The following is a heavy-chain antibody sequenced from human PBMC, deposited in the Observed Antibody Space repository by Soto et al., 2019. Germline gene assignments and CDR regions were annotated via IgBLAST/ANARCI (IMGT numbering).Heavy chain of an antibody. D-gene: IGHD3-22*01. CDR3: ARHHWDSSAQGYFDY. V-gene: IGHV4-39*01. J-gene: IGHJ4*02. CDR1: GGSISSSSYY. Sequence: SETLSLTCTVSGGSISSSSYYWGWIRQPPGKGLEWIGSTYYSGSTYYNPSLKSRVTISVDTSKNQFSLKLSSVTAADTAVYYCARHHWDSSAQGYFDYWGQGTLVTVSS. CDR2: TYYSGST.